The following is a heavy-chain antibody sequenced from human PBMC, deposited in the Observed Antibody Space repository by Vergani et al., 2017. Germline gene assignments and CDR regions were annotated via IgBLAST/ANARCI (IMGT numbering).Heavy chain of an antibody. D-gene: IGHD3-10*01. V-gene: IGHV4-59*01. CDR1: GGSISSYY. CDR3: ARLDYGSMEWYFDY. CDR2: IYYSGST. J-gene: IGHJ4*02. Sequence: QVQLQESGPGLVKPSETLSLTCTVSGGSISSYYWSWIRQPPGKGLEWIGYIYYSGSTNYNPSLKSRVTISVDTSKNQFSLKLSSVTAADTAVYYWARLDYGSMEWYFDYWGQGTLVTVSS.